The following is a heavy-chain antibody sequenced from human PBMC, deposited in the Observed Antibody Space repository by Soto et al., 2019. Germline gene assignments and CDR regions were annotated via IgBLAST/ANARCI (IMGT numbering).Heavy chain of an antibody. CDR2: ISAYNGNT. Sequence: ASVKVSCKASGYTFTSYGISWVRQAPGQGLEWMGWISAYNGNTNYAQKLQGRVTMTTDTSTSTAYMELRSLRSDDTAVYYCASVTYDFWSGYQSDYWGQGTLVTVSS. CDR3: ASVTYDFWSGYQSDY. CDR1: GYTFTSYG. V-gene: IGHV1-18*01. D-gene: IGHD3-3*01. J-gene: IGHJ4*02.